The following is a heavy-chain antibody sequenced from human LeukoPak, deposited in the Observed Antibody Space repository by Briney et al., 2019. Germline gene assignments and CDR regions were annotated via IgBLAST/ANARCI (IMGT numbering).Heavy chain of an antibody. V-gene: IGHV1-18*01. CDR3: ARDENYGSGSYYNL. D-gene: IGHD3-10*01. CDR2: ISAYSGNT. Sequence: ASVKVSCKASGYTFTSYGISWVRQAPGQGLEWMGWISAYSGNTNYAQKLQGRVTMTTDTSTSTAYMELRSLRSDDTAVYYCARDENYGSGSYYNLWGQGTLVTVSS. J-gene: IGHJ5*02. CDR1: GYTFTSYG.